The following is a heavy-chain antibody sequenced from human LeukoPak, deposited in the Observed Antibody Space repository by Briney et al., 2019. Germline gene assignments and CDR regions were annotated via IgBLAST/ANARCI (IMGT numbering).Heavy chain of an antibody. V-gene: IGHV3-48*04. D-gene: IGHD3-10*01. J-gene: IGHJ5*02. Sequence: GGSLRLSCAASGFTFSSYSMNWLRQAPEKGLEWVSYISSSSSTIYYADSVKGRFTISRDNAKNSLYLQMNSLRAEDTAVYYCAGGSRGYWFDPWGQGTLVTVSS. CDR2: ISSSSSTI. CDR3: AGGSRGYWFDP. CDR1: GFTFSSYS.